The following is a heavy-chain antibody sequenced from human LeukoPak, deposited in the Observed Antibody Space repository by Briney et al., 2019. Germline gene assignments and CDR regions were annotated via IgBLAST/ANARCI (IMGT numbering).Heavy chain of an antibody. Sequence: GRSLRLSCAASGFTFSSYSMNWVRQAPGKGLEWVSYISSSSSTIYYADSVKGRFTISRDNAKNSLYLQMNSLRAEDTAVYYCARDQGVYGSGSPFFDYWGQGTLVTVSS. J-gene: IGHJ4*02. D-gene: IGHD3-10*01. CDR1: GFTFSSYS. V-gene: IGHV3-48*01. CDR3: ARDQGVYGSGSPFFDY. CDR2: ISSSSSTI.